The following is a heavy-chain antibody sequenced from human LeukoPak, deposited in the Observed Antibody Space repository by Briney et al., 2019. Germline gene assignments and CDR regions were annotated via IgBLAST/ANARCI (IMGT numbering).Heavy chain of an antibody. CDR3: ARRIAGTGTGGYFEP. V-gene: IGHV3-30-3*01. J-gene: IGHJ2*01. Sequence: QTGRSLRLSCAASGFTFSSYAMHWVRQAPGKGLEWVAVISYDGSNKYYADSVKGRFTISRDNAKSSLYLQMNSLRADDTAVYYCARRIAGTGTGGYFEPWGRGTLVSVSS. CDR1: GFTFSSYA. D-gene: IGHD6-19*01. CDR2: ISYDGSNK.